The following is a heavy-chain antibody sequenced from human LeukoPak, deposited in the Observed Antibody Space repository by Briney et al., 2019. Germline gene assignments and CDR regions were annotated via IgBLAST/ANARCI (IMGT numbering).Heavy chain of an antibody. J-gene: IGHJ3*02. D-gene: IGHD1-26*01. Sequence: GGSLRLSCAASGFTFSAYHLNWVRQAPGKGLEWVSLISSSSSPTYYADSVKGRFTISRDNAQNSLYLQMNSLRAEDTAVYYCARGLGKGAFDIWGQGTMVTVSS. CDR2: ISSSSSPT. V-gene: IGHV3-48*01. CDR3: ARGLGKGAFDI. CDR1: GFTFSAYH.